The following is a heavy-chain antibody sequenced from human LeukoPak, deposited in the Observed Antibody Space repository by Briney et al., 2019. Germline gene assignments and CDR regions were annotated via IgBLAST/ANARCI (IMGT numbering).Heavy chain of an antibody. J-gene: IGHJ4*02. CDR3: ACGGSGWYDVRFDY. V-gene: IGHV3-20*04. Sequence: GGSLRLSCAASGFTFDDYGMSWVRQAPGKGLEWVSGINWNGGSTGYADSVKGRFTISRDNAKNSLYLQMNSLRAEDTAVYYCACGGSGWYDVRFDYWGQGTLVTVSS. D-gene: IGHD6-19*01. CDR2: INWNGGST. CDR1: GFTFDDYG.